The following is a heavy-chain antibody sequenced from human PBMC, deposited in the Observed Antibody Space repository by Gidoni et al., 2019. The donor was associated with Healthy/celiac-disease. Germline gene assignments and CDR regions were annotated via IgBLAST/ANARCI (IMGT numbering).Heavy chain of an antibody. V-gene: IGHV3-9*01. CDR3: AKDLLEPNLRGGYYYGMDV. Sequence: EVQLVESGGGLVQPGRSLRLSCAASGFTFDDYAMHWVRQAPGKGLEWVVGISWKSGSIGYADSVKGRFTISRDNAKNSLYLQMNSLRAEDTALYYCAKDLLEPNLRGGYYYGMDVWGQGTTVTVSS. J-gene: IGHJ6*02. D-gene: IGHD1-1*01. CDR1: GFTFDDYA. CDR2: ISWKSGSI.